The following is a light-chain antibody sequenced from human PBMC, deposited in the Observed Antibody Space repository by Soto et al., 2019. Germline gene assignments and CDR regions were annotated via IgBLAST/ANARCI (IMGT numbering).Light chain of an antibody. CDR2: GNN. Sequence: QSALTKAPSVSGTPGQRVTITCSGSSSNIGRNSVNWYQHLPGTAPKLLTHGNNHRPSGVPDRFSGSKSGTSASLAISGLQPEDEADYCCAAWDDSLNEYVFGYGTKLTVL. CDR1: SSNIGRNS. CDR3: AAWDDSLNEYV. V-gene: IGLV1-44*01. J-gene: IGLJ1*01.